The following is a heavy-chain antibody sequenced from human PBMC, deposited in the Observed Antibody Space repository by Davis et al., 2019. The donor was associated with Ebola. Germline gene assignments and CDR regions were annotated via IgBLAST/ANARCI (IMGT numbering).Heavy chain of an antibody. CDR2: ISGSGGST. Sequence: PGGSLRLSCAASGFTFSSYAMSWVRQAPGKGLEWVSAISGSGGSTYYADSVKGRFTISRDNSKNTLYLQMNSLRAEDTAVYYCARDGVGATTFYYFDYWGQGTLVTVSS. V-gene: IGHV3-23*01. D-gene: IGHD1-26*01. CDR3: ARDGVGATTFYYFDY. CDR1: GFTFSSYA. J-gene: IGHJ4*02.